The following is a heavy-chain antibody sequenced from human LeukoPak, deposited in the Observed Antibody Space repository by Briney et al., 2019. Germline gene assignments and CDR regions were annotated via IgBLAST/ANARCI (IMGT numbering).Heavy chain of an antibody. D-gene: IGHD2/OR15-2a*01. CDR3: PRDFYDGFALDY. Sequence: AGGSLRLSCAASGFAFNTYSMNWVRQAPGKGLEWVSFIFSSSTYIYYTDSVKGRFTISRDNARNSLYLQMDNLRAEDTGVYYCPRDFYDGFALDYWGQGTLVTVSS. CDR2: IFSSSTYI. V-gene: IGHV3-21*03. CDR1: GFAFNTYS. J-gene: IGHJ4*02.